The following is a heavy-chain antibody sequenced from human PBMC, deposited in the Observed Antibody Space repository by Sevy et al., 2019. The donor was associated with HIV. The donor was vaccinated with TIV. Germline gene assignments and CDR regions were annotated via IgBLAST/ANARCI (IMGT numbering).Heavy chain of an antibody. CDR1: GFTFSSYA. CDR3: AKDGHYYDSSDDYLNYFDY. V-gene: IGHV3-23*01. D-gene: IGHD3-22*01. J-gene: IGHJ4*02. CDR2: ISGSASST. Sequence: GGSLRLSCAASGFTFSSYAMSWVRQAPGKGLEWVSAISGSASSTCYADSVKGRFTISRDNSKNTLYLLLNSLRAEDTAVYYCAKDGHYYDSSDDYLNYFDYWGQGTLVTVSS.